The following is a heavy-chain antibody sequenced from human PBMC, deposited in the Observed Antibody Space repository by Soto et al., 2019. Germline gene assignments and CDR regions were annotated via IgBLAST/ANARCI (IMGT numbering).Heavy chain of an antibody. Sequence: PGGSLRLSCAASGITFSDYGMHWVRQAPGKGLEWVAGVWKDGSNRYYVDSVKGRFTISRDNSKNTLYLQMNSLRDEDTAVYYCAKVPRGSNFGYYNFWGQGXLVTVYS. J-gene: IGHJ4*02. CDR1: GITFSDYG. CDR2: VWKDGSNR. D-gene: IGHD5-18*01. CDR3: AKVPRGSNFGYYNF. V-gene: IGHV3-30*02.